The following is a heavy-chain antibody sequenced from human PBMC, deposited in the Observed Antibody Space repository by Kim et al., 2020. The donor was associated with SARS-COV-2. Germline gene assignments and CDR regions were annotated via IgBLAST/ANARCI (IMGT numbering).Heavy chain of an antibody. V-gene: IGHV3-23*01. Sequence: GGSLRLSCAASGFTFSSYAMSWVRQAPGKGLEWVSAISGSGGSTYYADSVKGRFTISRDNSKNTLYLQMNSLRAEDTAVYYCAKDFSRDSSGYYYFDYWGQGTLVTVSS. D-gene: IGHD3-22*01. CDR2: ISGSGGST. CDR3: AKDFSRDSSGYYYFDY. J-gene: IGHJ4*02. CDR1: GFTFSSYA.